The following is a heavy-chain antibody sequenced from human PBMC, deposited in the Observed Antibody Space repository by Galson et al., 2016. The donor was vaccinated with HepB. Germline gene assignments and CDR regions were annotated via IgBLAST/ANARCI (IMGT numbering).Heavy chain of an antibody. CDR3: ARGPSGLGCFDN. Sequence: SVKVSCKASGGAFSNYAINWVRQAPGQGLEWMGRVIPVFGTRNYAERFQGRVTISADKSTSTAYMDLSSLRSEDTAVYYCARGPSGLGCFDNWGQGTLVTVSS. CDR2: VIPVFGTR. D-gene: IGHD6-19*01. CDR1: GGAFSNYA. J-gene: IGHJ4*02. V-gene: IGHV1-69*06.